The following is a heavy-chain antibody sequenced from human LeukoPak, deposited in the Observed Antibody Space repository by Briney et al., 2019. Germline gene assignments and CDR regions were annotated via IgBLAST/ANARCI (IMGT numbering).Heavy chain of an antibody. V-gene: IGHV3-74*01. CDR3: ARAYSSSWPDAFAI. CDR2: INDDGSST. J-gene: IGHJ3*02. CDR1: GFTFSTYW. D-gene: IGHD6-13*01. Sequence: PGGSLRLSCAASGFTFSTYWMHWVRQAPGKGLVWVSRINDDGSSTTYADSVKGRFTISRDNAKNTLYPQMNSLRAADTAVYYCARAYSSSWPDAFAIWGQGTMVIVSS.